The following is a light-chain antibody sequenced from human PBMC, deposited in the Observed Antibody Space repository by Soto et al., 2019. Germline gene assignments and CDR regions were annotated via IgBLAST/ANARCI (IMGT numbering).Light chain of an antibody. CDR1: QSVSSNC. J-gene: IGKJ1*01. Sequence: ETVLTQSPGTLSLSTGERATLSCRASQSVSSNCLAWYQQKPGQAPRLLIYGASTRATGIPDRFSGSGSGTDFTLTISRLEPEDFAVYYRQQFGRAPPSSTFGQGTKVEIK. CDR3: QQFGRAPPSST. CDR2: GAS. V-gene: IGKV3-20*01.